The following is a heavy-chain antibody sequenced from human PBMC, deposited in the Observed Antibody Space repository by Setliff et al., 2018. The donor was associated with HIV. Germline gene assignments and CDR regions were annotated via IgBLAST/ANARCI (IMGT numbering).Heavy chain of an antibody. CDR3: ARDGADYNFRSGTYPFDI. J-gene: IGHJ4*02. CDR2: INTNTGSP. V-gene: IGHV7-4-1*02. Sequence: ASVKVSCKASGYTFNTYPINWIRQAPGQGPEWMGWINTNTGSPRFAQGFRGRFGFSLDASVTTTYLNIKDLKAEDIAVYYCARDGADYNFRSGTYPFDIWGQGTLVTVSS. CDR1: GYTFNTYP. D-gene: IGHD3-3*01.